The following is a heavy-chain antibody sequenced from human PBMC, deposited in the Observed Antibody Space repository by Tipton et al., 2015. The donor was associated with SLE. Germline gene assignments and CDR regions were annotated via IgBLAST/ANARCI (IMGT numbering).Heavy chain of an antibody. V-gene: IGHV3-23*04. CDR2: ISGGGGST. J-gene: IGHJ4*02. D-gene: IGHD1/OR15-1a*01. CDR3: AKFEKTTDFYLDS. CDR1: GFTFSSYA. Sequence: QLVQSGGGLIQSGGSLRLSCATPGFTFSSYALSWVRRAPGKGLEWVSAISGGGGSTYYADFVKGRFSISIDKSKKTLFLQMNSLRVDDTATYYCAKFEKTTDFYLDSWGQGTLASVSS.